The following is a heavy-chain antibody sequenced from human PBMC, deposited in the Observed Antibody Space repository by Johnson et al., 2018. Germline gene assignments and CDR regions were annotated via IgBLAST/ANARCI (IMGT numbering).Heavy chain of an antibody. Sequence: VQLVESGGGLVQPGRSLRLSCAASGFTFDDYAMHWVRQAPGKGLEWVSGISWNSGSIGYADSVKGRFAISRDNSKNTLYLQMNSLRAEDTAVYYCGRGRSSVRGVIYYYYMDVWGKGTTVTFSS. D-gene: IGHD3-10*01. CDR2: ISWNSGSI. J-gene: IGHJ6*03. CDR1: GFTFDDYA. V-gene: IGHV3-9*01. CDR3: GRGRSSVRGVIYYYYMDV.